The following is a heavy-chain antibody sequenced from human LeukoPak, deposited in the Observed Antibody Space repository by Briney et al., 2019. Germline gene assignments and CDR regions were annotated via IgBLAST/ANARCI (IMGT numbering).Heavy chain of an antibody. CDR1: GFIFSNYA. D-gene: IGHD3-10*01. Sequence: GGSLRLSCAASGFIFSNYAMHWVRQAPGKGLKWVAVISYDGNNKYYADSVEGRITVSRDNSKNTLYPQMNSLRTEDTAVYYCARGPHYGHDYWGQGTLVTVSS. V-gene: IGHV3-30-3*01. CDR2: ISYDGNNK. J-gene: IGHJ4*02. CDR3: ARGPHYGHDY.